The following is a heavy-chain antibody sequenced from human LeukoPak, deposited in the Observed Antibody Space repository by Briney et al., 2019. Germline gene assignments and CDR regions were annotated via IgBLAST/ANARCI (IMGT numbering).Heavy chain of an antibody. V-gene: IGHV3-23*01. CDR1: GFTFSIYA. CDR3: AKDRYGTTSDS. J-gene: IGHJ5*01. Sequence: GGSLRLSCAASGFTFSIYAMSWVRQAPGKGLEWVSAITGSGSSTYYADSVKGRFTISRDNSKNTLYLQTNSLRVEDTAVYYCAKDRYGTTSDSWGQGTLVTVSS. D-gene: IGHD1-1*01. CDR2: ITGSGSST.